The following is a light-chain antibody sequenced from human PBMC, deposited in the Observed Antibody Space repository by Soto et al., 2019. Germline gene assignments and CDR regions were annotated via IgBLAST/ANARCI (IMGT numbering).Light chain of an antibody. CDR1: QIVRSN. Sequence: ESLLTQSRGTLSLSPWERVTLSCRASQIVRSNSAWYQQKPGQAPRLLIYGASIRATGIPASFSGSAYGTAFPLTLTTLQYHDFPLYYSHQYNTCPLPFGGGTKVDIK. CDR2: GAS. J-gene: IGKJ4*01. V-gene: IGKV3-15*01. CDR3: HQYNTCPLP.